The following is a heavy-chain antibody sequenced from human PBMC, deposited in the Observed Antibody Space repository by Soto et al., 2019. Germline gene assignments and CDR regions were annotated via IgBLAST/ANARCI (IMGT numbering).Heavy chain of an antibody. Sequence: GESLKISCAASGFTFSSYAMSWVRQAPGKGLGWVSAISGSGGSTYYADSVKGRFTISRDNSKNTLYLQMNSLRAEDTAVYYCAKSQLFPVPFDYWGQGTLVTVSS. CDR3: AKSQLFPVPFDY. J-gene: IGHJ4*02. CDR1: GFTFSSYA. CDR2: ISGSGGST. V-gene: IGHV3-23*01. D-gene: IGHD1-1*01.